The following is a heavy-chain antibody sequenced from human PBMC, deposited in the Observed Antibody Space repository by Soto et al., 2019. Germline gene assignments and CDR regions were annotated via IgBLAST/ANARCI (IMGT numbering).Heavy chain of an antibody. CDR1: GYTFTSYA. D-gene: IGHD3-9*01. Sequence: QVQLVQSGSELKKPGASVKVSCKASGYTFTSYAMNWVRQAPGQGLEWMGWINTNTGNPTYAQGFTGRFVFSLDTSVSTAYLQICSLKAEDTAVYYCARDTRQQALRYFAWLPSYYYYGMDVWGQGTTVTVSS. V-gene: IGHV7-4-1*01. CDR3: ARDTRQQALRYFAWLPSYYYYGMDV. CDR2: INTNTGNP. J-gene: IGHJ6*02.